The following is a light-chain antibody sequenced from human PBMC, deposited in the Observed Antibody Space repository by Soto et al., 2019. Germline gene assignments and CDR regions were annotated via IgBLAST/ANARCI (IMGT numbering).Light chain of an antibody. CDR2: GAS. CDR1: QSLSSN. J-gene: IGKJ2*01. V-gene: IGKV3-15*01. Sequence: EIVMTQSPATLSVSPRERATRSCRASQSLSSNLAWYQEKPGQAPRLLIYGASTRATGIPARFSGSGSGTEFTLTIYNLQSEDFAVYDCQQYNNWPPYTFGQGTKLEIK. CDR3: QQYNNWPPYT.